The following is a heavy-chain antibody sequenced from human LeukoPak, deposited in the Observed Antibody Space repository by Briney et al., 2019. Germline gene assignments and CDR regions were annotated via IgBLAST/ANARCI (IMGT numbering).Heavy chain of an antibody. V-gene: IGHV4-39*01. Sequence: PSETLSLTCAVSGGSISSSSYYWGWIRQPPGKGLEWIGSIHYSGSTYYNPSLKSRVTISVDTSKNQFSLKLSSVTASDTAVFYCAASYGSGSYFDPWGQGTLVTVSS. CDR1: GGSISSSSYY. D-gene: IGHD3-10*01. J-gene: IGHJ5*02. CDR2: IHYSGST. CDR3: AASYGSGSYFDP.